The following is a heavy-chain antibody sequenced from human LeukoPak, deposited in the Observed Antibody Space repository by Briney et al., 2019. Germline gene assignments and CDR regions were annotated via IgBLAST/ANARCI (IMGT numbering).Heavy chain of an antibody. D-gene: IGHD3-22*01. CDR2: IIPIFGTA. CDR1: GGTFSSYA. Sequence: GASVKVSCKASGGTFSSYAISWVRQAPGQGLEWMGGIIPIFGTANYAQKFQGRVTITADKSTSTAYMELSSLRSDDTAVYYCARSPQERDTMIVVPFDYWGQGTLVTVSS. CDR3: ARSPQERDTMIVVPFDY. J-gene: IGHJ4*02. V-gene: IGHV1-69*06.